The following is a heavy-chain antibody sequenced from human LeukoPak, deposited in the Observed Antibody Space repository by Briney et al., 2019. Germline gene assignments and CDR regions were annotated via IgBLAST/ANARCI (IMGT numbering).Heavy chain of an antibody. CDR3: ARDPEDYDILTGHNWFDP. V-gene: IGHV3-33*01. CDR2: IWYDGSNK. Sequence: GGSLRLSCAASGFTFSSYGMHWVRQAPGKGLEWVAVIWYDGSNKYYADSVKGRFTISRDNSKNTLYLQMNSLRAEDTAVYFCARDPEDYDILTGHNWFDPWGQGTLVTVSS. CDR1: GFTFSSYG. J-gene: IGHJ5*02. D-gene: IGHD3-9*01.